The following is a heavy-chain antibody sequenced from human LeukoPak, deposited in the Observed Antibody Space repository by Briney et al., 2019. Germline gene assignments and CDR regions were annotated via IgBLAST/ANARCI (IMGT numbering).Heavy chain of an antibody. CDR1: GFTFSTYA. J-gene: IGHJ4*02. Sequence: GGSLRLSCAASGFTFSTYAMHWVRQAPGKGLEYVSAVNSNGRNTFYASSVKGRFTISRDNSKNTLFLQMGGPRAEDMAVYYCVRDMRGNYYDTWGQGTLVTVSS. D-gene: IGHD3-22*01. V-gene: IGHV3-64*01. CDR3: VRDMRGNYYDT. CDR2: VNSNGRNT.